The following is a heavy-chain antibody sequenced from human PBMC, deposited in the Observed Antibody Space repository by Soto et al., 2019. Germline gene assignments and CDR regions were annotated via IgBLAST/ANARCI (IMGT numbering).Heavy chain of an antibody. CDR1: GYTFTSYG. CDR3: ARAKRGYCSGGSCYGEFDY. D-gene: IGHD2-15*01. J-gene: IGHJ4*02. Sequence: ASVKVSGKASGYTFTSYGISWVRQALGQGLEWMGWISAYNGDTNYAQKLQGRVTMTTDTSTSTAYMELRSLRSDDTAVYYRARAKRGYCSGGSCYGEFDYWGQGTLVTVSS. V-gene: IGHV1-18*01. CDR2: ISAYNGDT.